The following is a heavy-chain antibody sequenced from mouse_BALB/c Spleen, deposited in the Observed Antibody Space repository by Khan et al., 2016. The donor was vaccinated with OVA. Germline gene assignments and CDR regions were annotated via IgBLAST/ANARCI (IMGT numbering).Heavy chain of an antibody. CDR3: ARSTYRYAFAY. D-gene: IGHD2-14*01. J-gene: IGHJ3*01. CDR2: MIYTGYT. V-gene: IGHV3-8*02. Sequence: EVQLQESGPSLVKPSQTLSLTCSVTGDSITSGYWSWIRKFPGNKLEYMGYMIYTGYTDYNPSLKSRIAITRHTSTNQYYMQLTSVTTEDTATYYCARSTYRYAFAYWGQGTLVTVSA. CDR1: GDSITSGY.